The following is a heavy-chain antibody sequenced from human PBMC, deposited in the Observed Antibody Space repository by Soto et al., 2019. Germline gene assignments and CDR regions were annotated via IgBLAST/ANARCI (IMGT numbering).Heavy chain of an antibody. J-gene: IGHJ4*02. CDR3: ARMFSGRYFWARLGN. Sequence: QVQLVQSGAEVKKPGASVKVSCKASGYTFTSNGISWVRQAPGQGLEWMGCINPYNGNTNYAQKLQGRVTMTTDTSTSTADMELRSLRSDDTAGYYCARMFSGRYFWARLGNWGQGTLVTVSS. CDR1: GYTFTSNG. D-gene: IGHD3-9*01. V-gene: IGHV1-18*04. CDR2: INPYNGNT.